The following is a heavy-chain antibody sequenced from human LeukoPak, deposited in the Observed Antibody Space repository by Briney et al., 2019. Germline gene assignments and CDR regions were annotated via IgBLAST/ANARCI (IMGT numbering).Heavy chain of an antibody. J-gene: IGHJ3*02. CDR1: GYTFTSYG. V-gene: IGHV1-18*01. D-gene: IGHD2-8*01. Sequence: ASVKVSCKASGYTFTSYGISWVRQAPGQGLEWMGWISAYNGNTNYAQKLQGRFTMTTDTSTSTAYMELRSLRSDDTAVYYCARGFVLMVYATTDAFDIWGQGTMVTVSS. CDR2: ISAYNGNT. CDR3: ARGFVLMVYATTDAFDI.